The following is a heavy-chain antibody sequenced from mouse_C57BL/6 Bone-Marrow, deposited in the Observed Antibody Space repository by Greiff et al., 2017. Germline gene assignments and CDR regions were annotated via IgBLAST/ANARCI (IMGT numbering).Heavy chain of an antibody. J-gene: IGHJ2*01. CDR3: ARGGGYAVEDFDY. CDR2: IDPSDSYT. Sequence: QVQLQQPGAELVRPGTSVKLSCKASGYTFTSYWMHWVKQRPGQGLEWIGVIDPSDSYTNYNQKFKGKATLTVDTSSSTAYMQLSSLTSEDSAVYYCARGGGYAVEDFDYGGQGTTLTVSS. D-gene: IGHD1-1*01. V-gene: IGHV1-59*01. CDR1: GYTFTSYW.